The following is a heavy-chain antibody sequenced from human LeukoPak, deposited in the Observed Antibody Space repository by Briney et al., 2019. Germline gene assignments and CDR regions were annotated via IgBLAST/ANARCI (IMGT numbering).Heavy chain of an antibody. D-gene: IGHD1-14*01. CDR1: GYTFTSYD. CDR3: ARGPGSPDSYMDV. J-gene: IGHJ6*03. V-gene: IGHV1-8*01. Sequence: GASVKVSCKASGYTFTSYDINWVRHATAQGLELMGCMNPNSGNTGYAQKFQGRVTMTRNTSISTAYMELSSLRSEDTAIYYCARGPGSPDSYMDVWGKGTTVTVSS. CDR2: MNPNSGNT.